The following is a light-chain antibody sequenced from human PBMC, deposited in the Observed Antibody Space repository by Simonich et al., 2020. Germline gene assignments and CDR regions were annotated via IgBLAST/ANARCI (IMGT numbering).Light chain of an antibody. CDR2: GAS. CDR1: QSVSSN. J-gene: IGKJ3*01. CDR3: QQYNNWPL. V-gene: IGKV3-15*01. Sequence: EIVMTQSPATLSVSPGERATLSCRASQSVSSNLAWYQQKRGQAPRLLSYGASTRATGIPARFSGSGSGTEFTLTISSMQSEDFAVYYCQQYNNWPLFGPGTKVDIK.